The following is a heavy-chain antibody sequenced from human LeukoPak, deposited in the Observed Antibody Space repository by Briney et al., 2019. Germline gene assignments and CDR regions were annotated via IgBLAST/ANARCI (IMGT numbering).Heavy chain of an antibody. V-gene: IGHV1-2*02. CDR3: ARAGLPYYYMDV. CDR1: GYTFTGYY. J-gene: IGHJ6*03. Sequence: ASVKVSCKASGYTFTGYYMHWVRQAPGQGPEWMGWINPNSGGTNYAQKFQGRVTMTRDTSISTAYMELSRLRSDDTAVYYCARAGLPYYYMDVWGKGTTVTVSS. CDR2: INPNSGGT.